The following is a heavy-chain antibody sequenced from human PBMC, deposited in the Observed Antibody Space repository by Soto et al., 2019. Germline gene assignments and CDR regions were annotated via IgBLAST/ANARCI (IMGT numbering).Heavy chain of an antibody. V-gene: IGHV3-11*06. CDR1: GFTFSDYY. CDR2: IVIGSDYT. Sequence: PVGSLRLSCTASGFTFSDYYMSWIRQAPGKGLEWVSYIVIGSDYTNYADSVKGRFTISRDNAKNSLYLEMNSLRAEDTAVYYCARLRASSWYLGGYLDYWGQGTLVTVSS. J-gene: IGHJ4*02. D-gene: IGHD6-13*01. CDR3: ARLRASSWYLGGYLDY.